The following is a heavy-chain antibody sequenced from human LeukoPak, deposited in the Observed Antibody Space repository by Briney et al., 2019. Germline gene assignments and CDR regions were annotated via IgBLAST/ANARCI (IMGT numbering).Heavy chain of an antibody. Sequence: GGSLRLSCAASGFTFSSYSMNWVRQAPGKGLEWVSSITTSSSYIYSADSVKGRFTISRDNAKNSLFLQMNSLRAEDTAVYFCARGWYTDAFDIWGQGTMVTVSS. J-gene: IGHJ3*02. D-gene: IGHD1-1*01. CDR2: ITTSSSYI. CDR1: GFTFSSYS. CDR3: ARGWYTDAFDI. V-gene: IGHV3-21*01.